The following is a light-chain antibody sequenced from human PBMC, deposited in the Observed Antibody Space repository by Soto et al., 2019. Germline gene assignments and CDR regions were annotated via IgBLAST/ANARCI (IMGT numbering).Light chain of an antibody. V-gene: IGLV1-44*01. CDR2: YNN. J-gene: IGLJ1*01. Sequence: QSVLTQPPSASGTPGRGVTLSCSGSRSNIGDNTVLWYQHLSGTAPKLLMYYNNQRPAGVPDRFSGSKSVTSASLAISGLQSDEEAAYSCAAWDASLKGYVFGTGTKVPVL. CDR1: RSNIGDNT. CDR3: AAWDASLKGYV.